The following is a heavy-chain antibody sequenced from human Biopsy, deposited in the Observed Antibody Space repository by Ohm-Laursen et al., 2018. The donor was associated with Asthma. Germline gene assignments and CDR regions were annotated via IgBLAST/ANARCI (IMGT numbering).Heavy chain of an antibody. Sequence: SLRLSCAASGFAVSRDHMFWVRQAPGKGLEWVSVIYSGGTSHTADSVRGRSTISRDYSKNTLYLQMHSLRAEDTAVYYCARGDSSNWSHYYFDYWSQGTLVTVSS. D-gene: IGHD3-22*01. CDR3: ARGDSSNWSHYYFDY. J-gene: IGHJ4*02. V-gene: IGHV3-53*01. CDR2: IYSGGTS. CDR1: GFAVSRDH.